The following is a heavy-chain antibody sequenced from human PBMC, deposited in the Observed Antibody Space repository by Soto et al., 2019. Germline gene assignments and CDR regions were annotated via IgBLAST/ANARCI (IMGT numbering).Heavy chain of an antibody. V-gene: IGHV3-48*03. J-gene: IGHJ4*02. Sequence: GGSLRLSCAASGFAFSSYDMNWVRQAPGPGLEWVSYISSSGATIYYADSVKGRFTISRDNAKNSLYLLMNSLRVEDTAVYYCAIPVVTPTFPLPTDYWGQGSLVTVSS. CDR1: GFAFSSYD. CDR2: ISSSGATI. CDR3: AIPVVTPTFPLPTDY. D-gene: IGHD2-2*01.